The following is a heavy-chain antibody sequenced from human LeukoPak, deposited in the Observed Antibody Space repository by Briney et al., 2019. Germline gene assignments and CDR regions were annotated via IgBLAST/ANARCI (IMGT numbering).Heavy chain of an antibody. V-gene: IGHV3-21*01. CDR2: ITSSSSYI. CDR1: GFTFSSYS. D-gene: IGHD5-12*01. CDR3: ASLPRGSGYDDY. J-gene: IGHJ4*02. Sequence: GGSLRLSCAASGFTFSSYSMNWVRQAPGKGLEWVSSITSSSSYIYYADSVKGRFTISRDNAKNSLYLQMNSLRAEDTAVYYCASLPRGSGYDDYWGQGTLVTVSS.